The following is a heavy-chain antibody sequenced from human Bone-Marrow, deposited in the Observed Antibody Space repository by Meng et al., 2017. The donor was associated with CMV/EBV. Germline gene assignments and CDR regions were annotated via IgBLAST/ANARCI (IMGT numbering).Heavy chain of an antibody. CDR3: VRSVGGGARH. CDR2: ISSSSSYI. J-gene: IGHJ4*02. V-gene: IGHV3-21*01. CDR1: GFTFSSYA. Sequence: GESLKISCAVSGFTFSSYALNWVRQAPGKGLEWVSTISSSSSYIYYADSVRGRFTISRDSSRNTLSLQMNSLRTEDTAVYYCVRSVGGGARHWGQGTLVTVSS. D-gene: IGHD3-16*01.